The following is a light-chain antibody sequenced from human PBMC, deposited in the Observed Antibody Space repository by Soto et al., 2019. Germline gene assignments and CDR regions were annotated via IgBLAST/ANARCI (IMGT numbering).Light chain of an antibody. V-gene: IGKV3D-20*01. CDR2: DAS. CDR1: QSVSRSY. CDR3: QQSGSSPIT. J-gene: IGKJ5*01. Sequence: EIVLAQSPATLSLSPGDRDTLSSGASQSVSRSYLAWYQQKPGLAPRLIIYDASTRATGIPDRFSGSGSGTDFTLTISRLEPEDFAVYYCQQSGSSPITFGQGTRLEIK.